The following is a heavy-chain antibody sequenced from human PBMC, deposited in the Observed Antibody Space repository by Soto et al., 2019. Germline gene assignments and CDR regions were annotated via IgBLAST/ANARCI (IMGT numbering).Heavy chain of an antibody. CDR2: VSASGLNT. J-gene: IGHJ4*02. Sequence: EVQWLESGGKLVQPGGSLPLSCAASGFTFSTYAMAWVRQAPGKGLEWVSGVSASGLNTDYADPVKGRFYISRDNSKNTVSMHMNSLRAEDTALYYCSKDRQRMTSGYFFDYGGQGTAVTVSS. V-gene: IGHV3-23*01. CDR1: GFTFSTYA. CDR3: SKDRQRMTSGYFFDY. D-gene: IGHD6-25*01.